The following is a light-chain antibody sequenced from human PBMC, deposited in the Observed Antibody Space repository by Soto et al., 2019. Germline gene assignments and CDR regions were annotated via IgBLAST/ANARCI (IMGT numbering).Light chain of an antibody. V-gene: IGLV2-14*01. CDR2: EVS. CDR1: SSDVGGFNY. Sequence: QSALTQPRSVSGSPGQSVTISCTGTSSDVGGFNYVSWYQQHPHPGKAPKLMIYEVSNRPSGVSNRFSGSKSGNTASLTISGLQAGDEADYYCSSYSTSSTLYVFGTGTKLTVL. J-gene: IGLJ1*01. CDR3: SSYSTSSTLYV.